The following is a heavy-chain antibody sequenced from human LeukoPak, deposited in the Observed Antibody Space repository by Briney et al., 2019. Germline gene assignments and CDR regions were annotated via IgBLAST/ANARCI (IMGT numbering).Heavy chain of an antibody. J-gene: IGHJ6*02. CDR3: ARDSHCSSTSCYGYYYYGMDV. CDR2: ISSSGSTI. V-gene: IGHV3-11*01. D-gene: IGHD2-2*01. CDR1: GFTFSDYY. Sequence: PGGSLRLSCAASGFTFSDYYMSWIRQAPGKGLERVSYISSSGSTIYYADSVKGRFTISRDNAKNSLYLQMNSLRAEDTAVYYCARDSHCSSTSCYGYYYYGMDVWGQGTTVTVSS.